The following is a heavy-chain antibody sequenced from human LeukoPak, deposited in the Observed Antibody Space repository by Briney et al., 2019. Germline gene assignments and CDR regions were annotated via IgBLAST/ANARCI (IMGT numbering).Heavy chain of an antibody. Sequence: ASVKVSCKASGYTFTGYYMHWVRQAPGQGLEWMRWINPNSGGTNYAKTFQGRVTMTRDTSISTAYMELSRLRSDDTAVYYCARVEKPRPYYYYYMDVWGKGTTVTVSS. CDR3: ARVEKPRPYYYYYMDV. CDR1: GYTFTGYY. D-gene: IGHD5-24*01. J-gene: IGHJ6*03. CDR2: INPNSGGT. V-gene: IGHV1-2*02.